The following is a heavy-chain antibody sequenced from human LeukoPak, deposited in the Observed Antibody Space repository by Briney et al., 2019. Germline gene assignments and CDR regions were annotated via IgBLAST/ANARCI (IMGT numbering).Heavy chain of an antibody. Sequence: SETLSLTCTVSGGSTSSYYWSWIRQPPGKGLEWIGYIYYSGSTNYNPSLKSRVTISVDTSKNQFSLKLSSVTAADTAVYYCASLSSGSYNWFDPWGQGTLVTVSS. CDR3: ASLSSGSYNWFDP. V-gene: IGHV4-59*01. CDR1: GGSTSSYY. D-gene: IGHD1-26*01. CDR2: IYYSGST. J-gene: IGHJ5*02.